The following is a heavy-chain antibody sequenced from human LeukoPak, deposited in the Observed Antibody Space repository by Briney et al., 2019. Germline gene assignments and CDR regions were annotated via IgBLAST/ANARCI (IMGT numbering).Heavy chain of an antibody. Sequence: SETLSLTCTVSGGSISSYYWSWIRQPPGKGLEWIGYIYYSGSTNYNPSLKSRVTISVDTSKNQFSLKLSSVTAADTAVYYCARAPAGGSADYWGQGTLVTVSS. V-gene: IGHV4-59*01. CDR1: GGSISSYY. CDR3: ARAPAGGSADY. CDR2: IYYSGST. J-gene: IGHJ4*02. D-gene: IGHD5-12*01.